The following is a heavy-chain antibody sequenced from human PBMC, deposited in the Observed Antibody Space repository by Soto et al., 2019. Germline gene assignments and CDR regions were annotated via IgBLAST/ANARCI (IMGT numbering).Heavy chain of an antibody. CDR2: ISGSGDSK. D-gene: IGHD6-6*01. V-gene: IGHV3-23*01. Sequence: EAQLFESGGGLVQPGGSLRLSCTASGFTFDNYAMNWVRQAPGKGLEWVSVISGSGDSKYYADSVKGRFTISRDNSHNTLYLQMDSLRAEDTAAYYCAKTVAARLVGFERWGQGTLVTVSS. CDR1: GFTFDNYA. J-gene: IGHJ4*02. CDR3: AKTVAARLVGFER.